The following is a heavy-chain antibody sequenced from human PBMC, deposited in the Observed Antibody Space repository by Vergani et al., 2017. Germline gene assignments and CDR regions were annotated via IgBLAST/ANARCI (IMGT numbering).Heavy chain of an antibody. CDR1: GYTFTGYY. J-gene: IGHJ4*02. D-gene: IGHD2-15*01. CDR3: AHSPQILGYCSGGSCQFDY. Sequence: QVQLVQSGAEVKKPGASVKVSCKASGYTFTGYYMHWVRQAPGQGLEWMGGIIPIFGTANYAQKFQGRVTITADKSTSTAYMELSSLRSEDTAVYYCAHSPQILGYCSGGSCQFDYWGQGTLVTVSS. CDR2: IIPIFGTA. V-gene: IGHV1-69*06.